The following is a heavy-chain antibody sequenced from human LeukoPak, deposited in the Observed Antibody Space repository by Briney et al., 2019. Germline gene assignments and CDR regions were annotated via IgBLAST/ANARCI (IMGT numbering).Heavy chain of an antibody. CDR2: SRNKASSYTT. Sequence: PGGSQRLPCAASGFKFSDHYIDWVRQAPGKGLEWVGRSRNKASSYTTEYAASVEGRFTISRDVSESSLYLQMNSLRTEDTAVYYCGRIAISANNGMDVWGQGTTVTVSS. CDR3: GRIAISANNGMDV. V-gene: IGHV3-72*01. J-gene: IGHJ6*02. CDR1: GFKFSDHY. D-gene: IGHD1/OR15-1a*01.